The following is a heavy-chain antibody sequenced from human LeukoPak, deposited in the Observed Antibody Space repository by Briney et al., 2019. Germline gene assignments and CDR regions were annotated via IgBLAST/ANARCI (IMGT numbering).Heavy chain of an antibody. CDR2: INTNTGNP. CDR1: GYTFNTYA. Sequence: GASVKVSCKASGYTFNTYAMNWVRQAPGQGLEWMGWINTNTGNPTYAQGFTGRFVFSLDTSVSTAYLQISSLKAEDTAVYYCARAENMITFGGVIASDLDYWGQGTLVTVSS. J-gene: IGHJ4*02. D-gene: IGHD3-16*02. CDR3: ARAENMITFGGVIASDLDY. V-gene: IGHV7-4-1*02.